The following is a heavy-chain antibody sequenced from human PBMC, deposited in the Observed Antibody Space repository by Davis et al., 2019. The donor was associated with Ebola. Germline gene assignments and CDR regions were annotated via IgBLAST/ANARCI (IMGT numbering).Heavy chain of an antibody. D-gene: IGHD1-26*01. J-gene: IGHJ4*02. CDR3: ANQWELVAYFDY. CDR1: GFTFSNYA. Sequence: PGGSLRLSCVASGFTFSNYAMSWVRQAPGKGLEWVSTITGSGGSTYYADSVKGRFTISRDNSKNTLFLQMSTLRVEDTAVYYCANQWELVAYFDYWGQGTLVTVSS. V-gene: IGHV3-23*01. CDR2: ITGSGGST.